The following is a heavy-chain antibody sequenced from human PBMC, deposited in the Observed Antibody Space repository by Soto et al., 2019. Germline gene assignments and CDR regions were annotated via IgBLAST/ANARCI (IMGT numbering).Heavy chain of an antibody. CDR3: TQRVQLERRSDY. V-gene: IGHV3-15*01. J-gene: IGHJ4*02. D-gene: IGHD1-1*01. Sequence: PGGSLRLSCAASGFTFSNAWMSWVRQAPGKGLEWVGRIKSKTDGGTTDYAAPVKGRFTISRDDSKNTLYLQMNSLKTEDTAVYYCTQRVQLERRSDYWGQGGLVTVSS. CDR2: IKSKTDGGTT. CDR1: GFTFSNAW.